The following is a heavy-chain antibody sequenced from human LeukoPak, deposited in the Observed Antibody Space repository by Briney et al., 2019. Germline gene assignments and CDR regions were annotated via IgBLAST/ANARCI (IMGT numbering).Heavy chain of an antibody. CDR3: VRLESSGWYRFDY. V-gene: IGHV3-43*01. CDR1: GFTFDDYT. CDR2: ISWDGDLT. Sequence: GGSLRLSCAASGFTFDDYTMHWVRQAPGKGLEWVSLISWDGDLTSYADSVKGRFTISRDNSKNSLYLQMNSVRLDDSALYYCVRLESSGWYRFDYWGQGTLVTVSS. J-gene: IGHJ4*02. D-gene: IGHD6-19*01.